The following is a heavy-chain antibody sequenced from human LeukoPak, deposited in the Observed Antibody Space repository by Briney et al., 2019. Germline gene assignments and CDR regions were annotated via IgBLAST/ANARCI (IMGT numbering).Heavy chain of an antibody. J-gene: IGHJ4*02. CDR2: IKQDGSEK. Sequence: PGGSLRLSCAASGFTVSSNYMSWVRQAPGKGLEWVANIKQDGSEKYYVDSVKGRFTISRDNAKKSLYLQMNSLRAEDTAVYYCAREVDTAMVGNDCWGQGTLVTVSS. V-gene: IGHV3-7*01. CDR1: GFTVSSNY. D-gene: IGHD5-18*01. CDR3: AREVDTAMVGNDC.